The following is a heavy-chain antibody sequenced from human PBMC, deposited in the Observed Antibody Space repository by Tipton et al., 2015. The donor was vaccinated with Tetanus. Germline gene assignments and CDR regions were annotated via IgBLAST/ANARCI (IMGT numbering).Heavy chain of an antibody. CDR3: AKVPCGLLKPLVDG. V-gene: IGHV3-30*18. D-gene: IGHD2-21*01. J-gene: IGHJ4*01. CDR2: ISYDGSNK. Sequence: SLRLSCAASGFNLDSYGMHWVRQAPGKGLEWVAFISYDGSNKYYADSGKGRFPISRDKSKHTLYLQMNILRSEDPAAYYCAKVPCGLLKPLVDGWGLGALCTVPS. CDR1: GFNLDSYG.